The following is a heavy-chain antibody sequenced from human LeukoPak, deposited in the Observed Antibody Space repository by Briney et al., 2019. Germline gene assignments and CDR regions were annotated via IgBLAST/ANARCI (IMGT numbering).Heavy chain of an antibody. CDR1: GYNFASYW. D-gene: IGHD5-12*01. Sequence: GESLKISCKGSGYNFASYWIGWVRQMPGKGLEWMGIIYPGDSDTRYSPSFQGQVTISVDKSINTAYVQWSSLKASDTAMYYCARRFGYSGHEGFDYWGQGTLVTVSS. V-gene: IGHV5-51*01. J-gene: IGHJ4*02. CDR3: ARRFGYSGHEGFDY. CDR2: IYPGDSDT.